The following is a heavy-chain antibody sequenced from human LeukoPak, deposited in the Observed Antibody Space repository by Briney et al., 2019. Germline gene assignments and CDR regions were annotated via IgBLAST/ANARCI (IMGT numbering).Heavy chain of an antibody. D-gene: IGHD5-24*01. CDR2: IYYSGST. CDR1: GYSISSGYY. CDR3: VRGGWLPTSGFDY. V-gene: IGHV4-61*01. Sequence: KPSETLSLTCAVSGYSISSGYYWGWIRQPPGKGLEWIGYIYYSGSTNYNPSLKSRVTISVDTSKNQFSLKLTSVTAADTAVYYCVRGGWLPTSGFDYWGQGTLVTVSS. J-gene: IGHJ4*02.